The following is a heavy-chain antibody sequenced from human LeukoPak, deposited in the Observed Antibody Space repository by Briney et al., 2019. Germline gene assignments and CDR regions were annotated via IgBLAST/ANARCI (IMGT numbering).Heavy chain of an antibody. CDR1: AYTFTIYD. V-gene: IGHV1-8*01. Sequence: ASVTVSCKASAYTFTIYDINWVRQATAQGLEWMGWMHLNSGNTGYAQKFQGRVTMTRNTSISTAYMELSSLRSEDTAVYYCARAYRLSGSYSYGGYWGQGTLVTVSS. CDR3: ARAYRLSGSYSYGGY. J-gene: IGHJ4*02. D-gene: IGHD1-26*01. CDR2: MHLNSGNT.